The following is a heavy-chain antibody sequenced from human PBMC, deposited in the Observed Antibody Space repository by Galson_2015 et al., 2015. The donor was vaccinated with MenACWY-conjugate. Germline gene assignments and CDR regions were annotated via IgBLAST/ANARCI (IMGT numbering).Heavy chain of an antibody. CDR2: ISSSRSTI. Sequence: SLRLSCAASGFTFSSYSMNWVRQAPGKGLEWVSYISSSRSTIYHADSVRGRFTISRDNAKNSLYLQMNSLRAEDTAMYYCARDSTGNWNDFVYSYYGMDVWGQGTTVTVSS. V-gene: IGHV3-48*04. J-gene: IGHJ6*02. CDR1: GFTFSSYS. CDR3: ARDSTGNWNDFVYSYYGMDV. D-gene: IGHD1-1*01.